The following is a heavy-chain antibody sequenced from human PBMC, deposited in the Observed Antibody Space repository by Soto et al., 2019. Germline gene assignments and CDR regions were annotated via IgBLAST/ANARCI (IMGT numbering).Heavy chain of an antibody. J-gene: IGHJ6*02. V-gene: IGHV5-10-1*01. CDR1: GYSFTSYW. CDR2: IDPSDSYT. D-gene: IGHD4-17*01. CDR3: ARHDTVTTFYYYYYYGMDV. Sequence: GESLKISCKGSGYSFTSYWISWVRQMPGKGLEWMGGIDPSDSYTNYSPSFQGHVTISADKSISTAYLQWSSLKASDTAMYYCARHDTVTTFYYYYYYGMDVWGQGTTVTVSS.